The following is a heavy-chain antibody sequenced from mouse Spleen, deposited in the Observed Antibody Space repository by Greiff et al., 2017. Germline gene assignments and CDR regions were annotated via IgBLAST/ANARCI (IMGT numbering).Heavy chain of an antibody. Sequence: VQLQQSGAELVRPGASVTLSCKASGYTFTDYEMHWVKQTPVHGLEWIGAIDPETGGTAYNQKFKGKAILTADKSSSTAYMELRSLTSEDSAVYYCTRDGYSPAWFAYWGQGTLVTVSA. CDR3: TRDGYSPAWFAY. CDR2: IDPETGGT. CDR1: GYTFTDYE. J-gene: IGHJ3*01. D-gene: IGHD2-3*01. V-gene: IGHV1-15*01.